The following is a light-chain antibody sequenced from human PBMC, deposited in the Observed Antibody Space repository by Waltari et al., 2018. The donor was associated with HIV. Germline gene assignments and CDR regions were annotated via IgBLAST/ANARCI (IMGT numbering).Light chain of an antibody. CDR3: QQYSSYQT. CDR2: KAS. J-gene: IGKJ1*01. CDR1: QSISSW. V-gene: IGKV1-5*03. Sequence: DIQMTQSPSTLSASVGARVTITCRASQSISSWLAWYQQKPGKAPKLLIYKASSLESGVPSRFSGSGSGTEFTLTISSLQPDDFATYYCQQYSSYQTFGQGTKVEIK.